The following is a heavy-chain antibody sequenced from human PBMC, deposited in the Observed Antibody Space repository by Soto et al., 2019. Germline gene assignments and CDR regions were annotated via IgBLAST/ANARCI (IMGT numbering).Heavy chain of an antibody. J-gene: IGHJ4*02. CDR1: GDSFNYYA. V-gene: IGHV1-69*12. CDR3: ARGERDGYKFPGAFDY. Sequence: QVQLVQSGAEVKKPGSSVKVSCKASGDSFNYYAISWVRQAPGQGLEWMGGIMPILGSTNYAQKFQGRVTITADESTSTAYMELSSLGSNDTAIYYCARGERDGYKFPGAFDYWGQGTLVTVSS. CDR2: IMPILGST. D-gene: IGHD5-12*01.